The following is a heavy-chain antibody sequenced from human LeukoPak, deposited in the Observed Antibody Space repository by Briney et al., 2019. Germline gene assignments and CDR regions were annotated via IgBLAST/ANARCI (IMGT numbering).Heavy chain of an antibody. D-gene: IGHD6-19*01. J-gene: IGHJ4*02. CDR2: IWYDGSNK. Sequence: PGGSLRLSCAASGFTFSSYGMHWVRQAPGNGLEWVAVIWYDGSNKYYADSVKGPFTISRDNSKNTLYLQMNSLRAEDTAVYYCASTSGWYEPIDYWGQGTLVTVSS. V-gene: IGHV3-33*01. CDR1: GFTFSSYG. CDR3: ASTSGWYEPIDY.